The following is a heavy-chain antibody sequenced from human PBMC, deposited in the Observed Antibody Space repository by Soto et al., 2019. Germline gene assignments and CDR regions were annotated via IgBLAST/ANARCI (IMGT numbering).Heavy chain of an antibody. D-gene: IGHD3-16*01. V-gene: IGHV3-11*01. J-gene: IGHJ4*02. CDR2: ILSLESHK. CDR1: GFNFSDYY. Sequence: VGSLRLSCSGSGFNFSDYYMNWIRQTPVKGLEWVPSILSLESHKYYAASVMGRFSISRDNAKKSLFLQMNNLRAEDTGIYFCATGLKDASNRPSFDSWGPGTPVTVLL. CDR3: ATGLKDASNRPSFDS.